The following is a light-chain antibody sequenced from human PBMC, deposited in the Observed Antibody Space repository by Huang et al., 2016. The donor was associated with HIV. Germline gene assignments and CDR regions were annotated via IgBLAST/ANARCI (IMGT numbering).Light chain of an antibody. Sequence: IVMTQSPATLSVSPGERVTVSCRANRSVSRNLAWYQQRPGQAHRLLIYGSSTRAPGIPARFSGSGSGTDFSLTISSLQSEDFALYYCQQYNNWLLSFGGGTRVDI. CDR3: QQYNNWLLS. V-gene: IGKV3-15*01. CDR1: RSVSRN. J-gene: IGKJ4*01. CDR2: GSS.